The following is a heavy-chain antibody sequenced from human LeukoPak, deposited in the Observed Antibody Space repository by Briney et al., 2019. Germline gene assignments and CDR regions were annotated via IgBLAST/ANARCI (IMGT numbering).Heavy chain of an antibody. CDR1: GFTFGGYA. D-gene: IGHD6-19*01. Sequence: GGSLRLSCAASGFTFGGYAMSWVRQAPGRGLGWVSVISGSGGSTYYADSVKGRFTISRDNSKNTLYLQMNSLRAEDTAVYYCAAQRPGYSSGYWGQGTLVTVSS. CDR2: ISGSGGST. J-gene: IGHJ4*02. CDR3: AAQRPGYSSGY. V-gene: IGHV3-23*01.